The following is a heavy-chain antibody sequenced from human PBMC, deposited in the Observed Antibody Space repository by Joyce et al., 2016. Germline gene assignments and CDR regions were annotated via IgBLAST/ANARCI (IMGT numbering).Heavy chain of an antibody. Sequence: EVQLLESGGDLVQPGGSLRLSCAASRFTFRSYAITWVRQAPGEGLEWVATISATCGSTDYADSVKGRFSISRDNSKSTLYLQMSSLRAGDTARYYCAKGGLGATLYYFDYWGQGTQVAVSS. J-gene: IGHJ4*02. CDR2: ISATCGST. V-gene: IGHV3-23*01. CDR3: AKGGLGATLYYFDY. D-gene: IGHD1-26*01. CDR1: RFTFRSYA.